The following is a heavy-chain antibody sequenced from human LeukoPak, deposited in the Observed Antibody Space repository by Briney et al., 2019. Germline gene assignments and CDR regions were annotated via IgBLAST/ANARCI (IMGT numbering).Heavy chain of an antibody. D-gene: IGHD3-22*01. J-gene: IGHJ3*02. CDR3: ARHRMDSSGYYDAFDI. CDR2: IYYSGST. V-gene: IGHV4-39*01. Sequence: PSETLSLTCTVSGVSISSSSYYWGWIRQPPGKGLEWIGSIYYSGSTYYNPSLKSRVTISVDTSKNQFSLKLSSVTAADTAVYYCARHRMDSSGYYDAFDIWGQGTMVTVSS. CDR1: GVSISSSSYY.